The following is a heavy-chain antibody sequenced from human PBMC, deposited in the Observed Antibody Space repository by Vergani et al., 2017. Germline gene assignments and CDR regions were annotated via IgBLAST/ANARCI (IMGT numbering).Heavy chain of an antibody. CDR2: ISSSSSYI. J-gene: IGHJ6*03. CDR1: GFTFSSYS. Sequence: EVQLVESGGGLVKPGGSLRLSCAASGFTFSSYSMNWVRQAPGKGLEWVSSISSSSSYIYYADSVKGRFTISRDNAKNSLYLQMNSLRAEDTAVYYCARVGGSSGWYSNYYYYYIDVWSEGTTVTVSS. D-gene: IGHD6-19*01. CDR3: ARVGGSSGWYSNYYYYYIDV. V-gene: IGHV3-21*01.